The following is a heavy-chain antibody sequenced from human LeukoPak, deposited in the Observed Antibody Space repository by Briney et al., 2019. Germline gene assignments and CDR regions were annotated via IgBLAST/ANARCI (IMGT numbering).Heavy chain of an antibody. V-gene: IGHV1-46*01. CDR3: VRAVGYYYDSSGYYDY. J-gene: IGHJ4*02. Sequence: ASVKVSCEASGYTFTSYYMHWVRQAPGQGLEWMGIINPSGGSTSYAQKFQGRVTMTRDTSTSTVYMELSSLRSEDTAVYYCVRAVGYYYDSSGYYDYWGQGTLVTVSS. D-gene: IGHD3-22*01. CDR2: INPSGGST. CDR1: GYTFTSYY.